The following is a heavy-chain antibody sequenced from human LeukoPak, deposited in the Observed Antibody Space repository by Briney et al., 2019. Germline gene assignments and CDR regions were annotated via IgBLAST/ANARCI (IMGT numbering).Heavy chain of an antibody. CDR1: GGSTSSGGYY. CDR2: IFHSGST. CDR3: ARAESNIVVIPAAIHPDNWFDP. D-gene: IGHD2-2*02. J-gene: IGHJ5*02. Sequence: PSQTLSLTCTVSGGSTSSGGYYWSWIRQPPGKGLEWIGYIFHSGSTYYNPSLKSRVTISVDRSKNQFSLKLSSVTAADTAVYYCARAESNIVVIPAAIHPDNWFDPWGQGTLVTVSS. V-gene: IGHV4-30-2*01.